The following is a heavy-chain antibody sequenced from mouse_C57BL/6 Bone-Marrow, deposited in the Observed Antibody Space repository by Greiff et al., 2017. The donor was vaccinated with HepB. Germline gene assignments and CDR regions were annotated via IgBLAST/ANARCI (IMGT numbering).Heavy chain of an antibody. V-gene: IGHV5-12*01. D-gene: IGHD2-3*01. CDR1: GFTFSDYY. CDR3: ARHRGLLFDY. J-gene: IGHJ2*01. Sequence: EVKLVESGGGLVQPGGSLKLSCAASGFTFSDYYMYWVRQTPEKRLEWVAYISNGGGSTYYPDTVKGRFTISRDNAKNTLYLQMSRLKSEDTAMYYCARHRGLLFDYWGQGTTLTVSS. CDR2: ISNGGGST.